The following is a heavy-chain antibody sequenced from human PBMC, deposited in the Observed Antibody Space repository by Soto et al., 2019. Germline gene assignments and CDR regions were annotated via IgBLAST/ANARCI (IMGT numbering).Heavy chain of an antibody. CDR3: AKEYNWNYFYYYYGMDV. V-gene: IGHV4-61*08. J-gene: IGHJ6*02. CDR2: VYSTGTT. D-gene: IGHD1-7*01. Sequence: SETLSLTCAVSGESVSSSDFYWTWIRQPPGKPLEWIGYVYSTGTTNYSPSLKSRVDMSVDTSENQFSLKLRSVTAADTAVYYCAKEYNWNYFYYYYGMDVWGQGTTVTVSS. CDR1: GESVSSSDFY.